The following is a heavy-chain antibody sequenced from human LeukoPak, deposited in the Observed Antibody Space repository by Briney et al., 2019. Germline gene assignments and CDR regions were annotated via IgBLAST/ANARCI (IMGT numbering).Heavy chain of an antibody. V-gene: IGHV5-51*01. CDR3: ARRDRGLGVSFDY. CDR2: IYPGDSDT. D-gene: IGHD3-10*01. Sequence: GGSLKISCKGSGYRFSTYWIAWVRQMPGKGLDWMGIIYPGDSDTRYSPSFQGQVTISADKSVTTAYLQWSSLQAADTAMYYCARRDRGLGVSFDYWGQGTLVTVSS. J-gene: IGHJ4*02. CDR1: GYRFSTYW.